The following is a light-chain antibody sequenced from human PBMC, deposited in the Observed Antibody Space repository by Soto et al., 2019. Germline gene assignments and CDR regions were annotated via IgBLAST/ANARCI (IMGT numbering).Light chain of an antibody. V-gene: IGLV2-18*01. J-gene: IGLJ3*02. Sequence: QSALTQPPSVSGSPGQSVTISCTVTSSDVGDYELVSWYQQDPGTAPKLIIFDVPNRPSGVPDRFSGSKSGNTPSLTIFGLQAEDEADYYCSLYTSRSTLVFGGGTKLTVL. CDR3: SLYTSRSTLV. CDR1: SSDVGDYEL. CDR2: DVP.